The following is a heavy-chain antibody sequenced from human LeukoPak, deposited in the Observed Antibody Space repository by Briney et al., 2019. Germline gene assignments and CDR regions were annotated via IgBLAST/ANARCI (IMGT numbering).Heavy chain of an antibody. Sequence: ASVKVSCKASGYTFTGYYMHWVRQAPGQGLEWMGWINPNSGGTNYAQKFQGRVTMTRDTSISTAYMELSRLRSDDTAVYYCARVLHFAGDRSSISYFQHWGQGTLVTVSS. V-gene: IGHV1-2*02. CDR1: GYTFTGYY. CDR3: ARVLHFAGDRSSISYFQH. D-gene: IGHD6-6*01. J-gene: IGHJ1*01. CDR2: INPNSGGT.